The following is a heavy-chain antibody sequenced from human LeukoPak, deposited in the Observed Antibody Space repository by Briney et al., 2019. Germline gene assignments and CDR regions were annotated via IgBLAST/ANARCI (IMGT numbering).Heavy chain of an antibody. J-gene: IGHJ4*02. CDR3: ARGRPHGNDY. Sequence: GGSLRLSCAASGFTFSSHWMHWVRRAPGKGLVWVSRIASDGSSTTYADSVKGRFSISRDNAENTLYLQMNSLRVEDTAVYYCARGRPHGNDYWGQGTLVTVSS. CDR1: GFTFSSHW. CDR2: IASDGSST. V-gene: IGHV3-74*01. D-gene: IGHD4-23*01.